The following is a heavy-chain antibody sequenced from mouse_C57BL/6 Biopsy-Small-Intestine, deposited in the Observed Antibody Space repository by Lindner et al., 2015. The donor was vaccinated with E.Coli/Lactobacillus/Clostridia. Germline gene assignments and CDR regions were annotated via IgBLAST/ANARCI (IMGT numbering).Heavy chain of an antibody. CDR2: INPYNGDT. CDR3: ARGPSTVVVYYYAMDY. Sequence: VQLQESGPELVKPGDSVKISCKASGYSFTGYFMNWVMQSHGKSLEWIGRINPYNGDTFYNQKFKGKATLTVDKSSSTAHMELRSLTSEDSAVYYCARGPSTVVVYYYAMDYWGQGTSVTVSS. D-gene: IGHD1-1*01. V-gene: IGHV1-20*01. J-gene: IGHJ4*01. CDR1: GYSFTGYF.